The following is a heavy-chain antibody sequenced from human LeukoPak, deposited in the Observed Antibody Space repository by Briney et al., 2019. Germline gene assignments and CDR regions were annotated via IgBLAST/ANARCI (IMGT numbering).Heavy chain of an antibody. V-gene: IGHV1-69*05. CDR2: IIPIFGTA. Sequence: WASVKVSCKASGGTFSSYAISWVRQAPGQGLEWMGGIIPIFGTANYAQKFQGRVTITTDESTSTAYMELSSLRSEDTAVYYCARGPLPHRGFDYWGQGTLVTVSS. D-gene: IGHD1-14*01. CDR3: ARGPLPHRGFDY. CDR1: GGTFSSYA. J-gene: IGHJ4*02.